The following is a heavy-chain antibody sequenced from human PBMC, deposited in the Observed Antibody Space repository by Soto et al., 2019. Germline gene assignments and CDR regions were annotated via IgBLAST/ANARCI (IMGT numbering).Heavy chain of an antibody. V-gene: IGHV1-3*01. CDR1: GYTFTSYA. CDR2: INAGNGNT. D-gene: IGHD3-3*01. CDR3: ARESITIFGVVIISPHYGMDV. Sequence: ASVKVSCKASGYTFTSYAMHWVRQAPGQRLEWMGWINAGNGNTKYSQKFQGRVTITRDTSASTAYMELSSLRSEDTAVYYCARESITIFGVVIISPHYGMDVWGQGTTVTVSS. J-gene: IGHJ6*02.